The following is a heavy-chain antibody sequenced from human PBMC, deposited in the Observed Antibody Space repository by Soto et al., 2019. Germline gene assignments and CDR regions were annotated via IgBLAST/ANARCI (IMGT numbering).Heavy chain of an antibody. Sequence: QVQLVESGGGVVQPGRSLRLSCAASGFTFSSYGMHWVRQAPGKGLEWVAVISYDGSNKYYADSVKGRFTISRDNSKNTLYLQMNSLRAEDTAVYYCANPHGYDFPAPYYYYGMDVWGQGTTVTVSS. V-gene: IGHV3-30*18. CDR3: ANPHGYDFPAPYYYYGMDV. D-gene: IGHD5-12*01. CDR2: ISYDGSNK. CDR1: GFTFSSYG. J-gene: IGHJ6*02.